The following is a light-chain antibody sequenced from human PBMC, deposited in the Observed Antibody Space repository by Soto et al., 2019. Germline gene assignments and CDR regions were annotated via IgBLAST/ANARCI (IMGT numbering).Light chain of an antibody. CDR2: AAS. J-gene: IGKJ4*01. CDR3: QQSYSPLALT. Sequence: DIQMTQSPSSLSASVGDRVTITCRSSQSISSYLNWYQQKPGKAPKLLIYAASSLQSGVPSRFSGSGSGTDFTLPISRLQPADVATYYCQQSYSPLALTFGGVTKVEIK. CDR1: QSISSY. V-gene: IGKV1-39*01.